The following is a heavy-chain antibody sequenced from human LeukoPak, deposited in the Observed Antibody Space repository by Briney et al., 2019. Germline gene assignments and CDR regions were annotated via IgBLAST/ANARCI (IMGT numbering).Heavy chain of an antibody. CDR3: AKDLERGVHWYFDL. J-gene: IGHJ2*01. CDR1: GFTFDDYA. D-gene: IGHD3-10*01. Sequence: GGSLRLSCAASGFTFDDYAMHWVRQAPGKGLEWVSGISWNSGSIGYADSVKGRFTISRDNAKNSLYLQMNSLRAEDTALYYCAKDLERGVHWYFDLWGRGTLVTVSS. V-gene: IGHV3-9*01. CDR2: ISWNSGSI.